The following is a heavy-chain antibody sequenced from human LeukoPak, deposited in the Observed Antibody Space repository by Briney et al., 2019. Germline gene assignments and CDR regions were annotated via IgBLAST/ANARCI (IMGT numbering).Heavy chain of an antibody. CDR2: IYPGDSDT. J-gene: IGHJ4*02. CDR3: ARHKITMVRGVVTPASHIDY. Sequence: GESLKISCKGSGYSFTSYWIGWVRQMPGKGLEWMGIIYPGDSDTRYSPSFQGQVTISADKSISTAYLQWSSLKASDTAMYYCARHKITMVRGVVTPASHIDYWGQGTLVTVSS. D-gene: IGHD3-10*01. CDR1: GYSFTSYW. V-gene: IGHV5-51*01.